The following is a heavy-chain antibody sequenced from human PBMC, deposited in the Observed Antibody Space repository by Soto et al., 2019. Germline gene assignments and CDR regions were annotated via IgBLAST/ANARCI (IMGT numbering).Heavy chain of an antibody. D-gene: IGHD6-13*01. Sequence: SETLSLTCTVSGGSISSGGYYWSWIRQHPGKGLEWIGYIYYSGSTYYNPSLKSRVTISVDTSKNQFSLKLSSVTAADTAVYYCAREAAAVGNWFDPWGRGTLVTVSS. CDR2: IYYSGST. CDR3: AREAAAVGNWFDP. CDR1: GGSISSGGYY. J-gene: IGHJ5*02. V-gene: IGHV4-31*03.